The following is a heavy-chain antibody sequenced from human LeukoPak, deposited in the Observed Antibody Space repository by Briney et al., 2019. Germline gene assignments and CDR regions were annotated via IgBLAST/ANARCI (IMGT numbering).Heavy chain of an antibody. J-gene: IGHJ4*02. CDR1: GFTFSSYA. CDR2: ISYDGSNK. D-gene: IGHD5-18*01. CDR3: ARAQKKGGYSYGTFDY. V-gene: IGHV3-30*04. Sequence: GGSLRLSCAASGFTFSSYAMHWVRQAPGKGLEWVAVISYDGSNKYYADSVKGRFTISRDNSKNTLYLQMNSLRAEDTAVYYCARAQKKGGYSYGTFDYWGQGTLVTVSS.